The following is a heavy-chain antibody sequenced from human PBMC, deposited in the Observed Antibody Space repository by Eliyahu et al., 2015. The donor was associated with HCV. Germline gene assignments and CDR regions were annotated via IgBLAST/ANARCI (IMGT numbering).Heavy chain of an antibody. Sequence: EVQLVESGGGLVQPGGSLRLSCXASGLIVSSNYMTWVRQAPGKGLEWVSIIYSDGTINYADSVKGRFIISTDNSKNTLYLQMNSLRADDTAVYYCARVFFPSPLYYYDSSGYYPDYWGQGTLVTVSS. J-gene: IGHJ4*02. CDR3: ARVFFPSPLYYYDSSGYYPDY. CDR1: GLIVSSNY. CDR2: IYSDGTI. D-gene: IGHD3-22*01. V-gene: IGHV3-66*01.